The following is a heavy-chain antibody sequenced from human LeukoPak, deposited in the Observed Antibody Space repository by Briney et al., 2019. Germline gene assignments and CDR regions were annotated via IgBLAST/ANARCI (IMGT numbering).Heavy chain of an antibody. CDR2: IYYSGST. CDR1: GAFISSTTYY. Sequence: PSETLSLTCTVSGAFISSTTYYWGWIRQPPRKGLEWIASIYYSGSTYYNPSLKSRVTISVDTSKNQFSLKLSSVTAADTAVYYCARHKYSSGWPPEGAFDIWGQGTMVTVSS. J-gene: IGHJ3*02. V-gene: IGHV4-39*01. D-gene: IGHD6-19*01. CDR3: ARHKYSSGWPPEGAFDI.